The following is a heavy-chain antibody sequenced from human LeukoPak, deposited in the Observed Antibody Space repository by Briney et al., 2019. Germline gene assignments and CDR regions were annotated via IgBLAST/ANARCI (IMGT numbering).Heavy chain of an antibody. Sequence: GGSLRLSCAASGFTFSSSAMSWVRQAPGKGLEWVSAISNNGGYTYYADSVQGRFTISRDNSKSTLCLQMNSLRSEDTAVYFCVRTPPNWGADYWGQGTLVTVSS. D-gene: IGHD7-27*01. CDR1: GFTFSSSA. J-gene: IGHJ4*02. CDR3: VRTPPNWGADY. CDR2: ISNNGGYT. V-gene: IGHV3-23*01.